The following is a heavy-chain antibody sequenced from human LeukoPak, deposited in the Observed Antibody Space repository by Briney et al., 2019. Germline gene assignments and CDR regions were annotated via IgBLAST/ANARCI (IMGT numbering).Heavy chain of an antibody. V-gene: IGHV1-46*01. J-gene: IGHJ4*02. CDR1: GYTFTSCY. Sequence: ASVKVSCKASGYTFTSCYIHWVRQAPGQGLEWMGIINPSGGSTSYAQKLQGRVTMTRDTSTSTVYMELSSLRSEDTAVYYCARDPIAARSIDYWGQGTLVTVSS. D-gene: IGHD6-6*01. CDR2: INPSGGST. CDR3: ARDPIAARSIDY.